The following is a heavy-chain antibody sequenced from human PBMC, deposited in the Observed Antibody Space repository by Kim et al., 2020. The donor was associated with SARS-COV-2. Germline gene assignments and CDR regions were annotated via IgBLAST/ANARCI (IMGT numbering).Heavy chain of an antibody. CDR2: ISSGGFTT. V-gene: IGHV3-23*01. CDR1: GFIFSTYA. CDR3: ATRGGVSAIAGGEFYFD. D-gene: IGHD2-21*02. J-gene: IGHJ4*01. Sequence: GGSLRLSCAASGFIFSTYAMSWVRQAPGKGLEWVSAISSGGFTTYYADSVKGRFTISRDNSKNTLYLQMNSLRAEDTAVYYCATRGGVSAIAGGEFYFD.